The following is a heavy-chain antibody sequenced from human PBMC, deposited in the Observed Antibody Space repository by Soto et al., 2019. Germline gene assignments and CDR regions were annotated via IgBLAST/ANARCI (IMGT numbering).Heavy chain of an antibody. CDR1: GGTFSRYS. V-gene: IGHV1-69*14. D-gene: IGHD3-3*01. CDR2: INPIFPTA. Sequence: QVQLVQSGAELKKPGSSVRVSCQASGGTFSRYSVNWVRQAPGQGLEWMGGINPIFPTADNAQRFQGRVTITADKSTNTAYMELSSLRSDDTAVHYCAIRTSVFGVVAMGGLGVWGQWTTVTVSS. CDR3: AIRTSVFGVVAMGGLGV. J-gene: IGHJ6*01.